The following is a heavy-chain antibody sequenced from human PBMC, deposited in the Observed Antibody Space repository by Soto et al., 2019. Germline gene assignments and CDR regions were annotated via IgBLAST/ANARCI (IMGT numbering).Heavy chain of an antibody. V-gene: IGHV4-59*01. CDR3: ARTAVVGGTGLLFDY. CDR2: IYYSGST. Sequence: SETLSLTCSVSGGSTSSYYWSWIRQPPGKGLEWIGYIYYSGSTDYSPSLKSRVTMSIDTSQNQVILRMTNMDPVDTATYYCARTAVVGGTGLLFDYWGQGTPVTVSS. J-gene: IGHJ4*02. D-gene: IGHD1-26*01. CDR1: GGSTSSYY.